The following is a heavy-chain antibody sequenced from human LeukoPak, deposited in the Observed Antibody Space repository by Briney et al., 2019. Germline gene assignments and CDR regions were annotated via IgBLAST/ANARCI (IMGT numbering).Heavy chain of an antibody. CDR1: GYTFTSYG. J-gene: IGHJ6*02. CDR3: ARAIYAHNYYGMDV. CDR2: ISAYNGNT. D-gene: IGHD2-2*01. V-gene: IGHV1-18*01. Sequence: ASVKVSCKASGYTFTSYGISWVRQAPGQGLAWMGWISAYNGNTNYAQKLQGRVTMTTDTSTSTAYMELRSLRSDDTAVYYCARAIYAHNYYGMDVWGQGTTVTVSS.